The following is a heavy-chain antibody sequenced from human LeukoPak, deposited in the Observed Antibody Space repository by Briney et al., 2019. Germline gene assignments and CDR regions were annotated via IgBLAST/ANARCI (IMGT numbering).Heavy chain of an antibody. V-gene: IGHV4-59*01. Sequence: SETLSLTCTVSGGSISSYYWSWIRQPPGKGLEWIGYIYYSGSTNYNPSLKSRVTISVGTSKNQFSLKLSSVTAADTAVYYCARGYYYDSGGYFFDNWFDPWGQGTLVTASS. J-gene: IGHJ5*02. CDR3: ARGYYYDSGGYFFDNWFDP. D-gene: IGHD3-22*01. CDR2: IYYSGST. CDR1: GGSISSYY.